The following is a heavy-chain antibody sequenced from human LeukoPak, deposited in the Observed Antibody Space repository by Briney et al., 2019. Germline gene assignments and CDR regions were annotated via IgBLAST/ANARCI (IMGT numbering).Heavy chain of an antibody. V-gene: IGHV3-23*01. CDR3: AGPALGYCSGGSCYNFDY. CDR1: GFTFSSYT. J-gene: IGHJ4*02. D-gene: IGHD2-15*01. CDR2: ISGSGGST. Sequence: GGSLRLSCAASGFTFSSYTMSWVRQAPGKGLEWVSAISGSGGSTYYADSVKGRFTISRDNSKNTLYLPMNSLRAEDTAVYYCAGPALGYCSGGSCYNFDYWGQGTLVTVSS.